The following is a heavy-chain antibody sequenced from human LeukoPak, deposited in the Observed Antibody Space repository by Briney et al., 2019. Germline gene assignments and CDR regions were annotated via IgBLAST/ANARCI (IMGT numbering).Heavy chain of an antibody. CDR1: GFTLSSYA. D-gene: IGHD2-15*01. CDR2: ISGTGNT. V-gene: IGHV3-23*01. CDR3: AKAPVTTCRGAFCYPFDY. J-gene: IGHJ4*02. Sequence: PGGSLRLSCAASGFTLSSYAMSWVRQAPGKGLEWVSAISGTGNTYHADPVKGRFTISRDSSKNTLFLQMNRLRPEDAAVYYCAKAPVTTCRGAFCYPFDYWGLGTLVTVSS.